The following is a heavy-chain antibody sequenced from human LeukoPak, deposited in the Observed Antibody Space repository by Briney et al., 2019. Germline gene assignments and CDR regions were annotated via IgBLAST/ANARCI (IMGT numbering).Heavy chain of an antibody. CDR2: IKSDGST. Sequence: GGSLILSCAASGFTFSSYWMHWVRQAPGKGLVWVSRIKSDGSTNYADSVKGRFTISRDNAKNTVSLQMNSLRAEDTGVYYCARAPSEIGGYYPEYFRHWGQGALVTVSS. CDR1: GFTFSSYW. J-gene: IGHJ1*01. CDR3: ARAPSEIGGYYPEYFRH. D-gene: IGHD3-22*01. V-gene: IGHV3-74*01.